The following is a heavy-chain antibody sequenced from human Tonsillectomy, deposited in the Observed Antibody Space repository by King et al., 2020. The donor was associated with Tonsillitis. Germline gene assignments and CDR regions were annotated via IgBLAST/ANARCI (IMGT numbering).Heavy chain of an antibody. CDR3: AMTTATLYYYYYMDV. CDR2: IRTSGST. CDR1: GGSISGGGYY. V-gene: IGHV4-61*02. J-gene: IGHJ6*03. D-gene: IGHD1-1*01. Sequence: QLQESGPGLVKPSQTLSLTCTVSGGSISGGGYYCNWIRQAAGKGLEWIGRIRTSGSTDYNPSLKSRVSVSVDTSKNQFSLKVFSVTAADTAVYYCAMTTATLYYYYYMDVWGKGTTVTVSS.